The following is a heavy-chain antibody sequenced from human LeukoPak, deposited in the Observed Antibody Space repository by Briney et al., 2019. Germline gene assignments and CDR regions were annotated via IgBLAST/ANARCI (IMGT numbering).Heavy chain of an antibody. CDR1: GGSISSSSYY. CDR2: IYYSGST. J-gene: IGHJ4*02. V-gene: IGHV4-39*07. Sequence: PSETLSLTCTVSGGSISSSSYYWGWIRQPPGKGLEWIGSIYYSGSTYYNPSLKSRVTISVDTSKNQFSLKLSSVTAADAAVYYCARVGGYHVDTAMVTPFGYWGQGALVTVSS. D-gene: IGHD5-18*01. CDR3: ARVGGYHVDTAMVTPFGY.